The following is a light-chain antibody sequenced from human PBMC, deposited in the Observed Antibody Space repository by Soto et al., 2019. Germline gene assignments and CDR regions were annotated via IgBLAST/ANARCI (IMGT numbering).Light chain of an antibody. V-gene: IGKV1-5*01. CDR1: QSIGTY. Sequence: DIQMTQSPSSLSASVGDRVTITCRASQSIGTYLHWYQQKPGKAPKLLIYAASTLQSGVPSRFSGSGSGTEFTLTISSLQPDDFATYYCQQYNSYSPWAFGQGTKVDIK. CDR3: QQYNSYSPWA. J-gene: IGKJ1*01. CDR2: AAS.